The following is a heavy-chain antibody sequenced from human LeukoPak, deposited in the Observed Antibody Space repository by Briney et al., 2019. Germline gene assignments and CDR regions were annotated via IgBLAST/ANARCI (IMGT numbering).Heavy chain of an antibody. CDR2: IFASGET. Sequence: PSETLSLTCTVSGDSISTSYWSWIRQPAGKRMEWIGRIFASGETNYNPSLESRVIMSRDTSNNQFFLRLTSVTAADTAVYYCARDRYTWHGRDWFDSWGQGTLVTVSS. J-gene: IGHJ5*01. V-gene: IGHV4-4*07. D-gene: IGHD2-2*02. CDR1: GDSISTSY. CDR3: ARDRYTWHGRDWFDS.